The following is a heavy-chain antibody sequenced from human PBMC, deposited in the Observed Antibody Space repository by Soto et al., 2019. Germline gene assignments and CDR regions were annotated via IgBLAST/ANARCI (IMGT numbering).Heavy chain of an antibody. CDR2: ISAYSRNT. CDR3: ARESGNLDNWPYCFDY. J-gene: IGHJ4*02. D-gene: IGHD1-20*01. Sequence: QGQLVQSGAEVKKPGASVKVSCKASGYTFTNFGISWVRQAPGQGLEWMGWISAYSRNTNYAQKVQGKVSTNTNTSTSSADMGLRSHTSNDTAVYYCARESGNLDNWPYCFDYWCQGTLVTVSS. V-gene: IGHV1-18*01. CDR1: GYTFTNFG.